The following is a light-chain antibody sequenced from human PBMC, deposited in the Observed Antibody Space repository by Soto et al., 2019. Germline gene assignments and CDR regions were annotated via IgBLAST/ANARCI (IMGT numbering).Light chain of an antibody. CDR3: MQYTHLPYT. J-gene: IGKJ4*01. CDR1: HSLDHSDGKSY. V-gene: IGKV2-30*02. Sequence: DVVLAQTPLSAPVTLGQPASIACRSSHSLDHSDGKSYLSWLQQRPGQSPRRLIYQISKRVSGVPDRISGSGAGTDFTLKISRVESEDVGLYYCMQYTHLPYTFGQGTKVEIK. CDR2: QIS.